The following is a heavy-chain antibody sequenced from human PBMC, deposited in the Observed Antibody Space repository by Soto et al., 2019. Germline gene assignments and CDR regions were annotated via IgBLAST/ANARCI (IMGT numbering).Heavy chain of an antibody. CDR3: ARGAGSPTYYYGMDV. Sequence: SETLSLTCTVSGDSISSSSYYWGWIRQPPGKGLEWIGSIFYSGSTYYNPSLKSRVTISVDTSKNQFSLNLSSVTAADTAEYYCARGAGSPTYYYGMDVWGQGTTVTSP. CDR2: IFYSGST. J-gene: IGHJ6*02. V-gene: IGHV4-39*01. CDR1: GDSISSSSYY. D-gene: IGHD2-15*01.